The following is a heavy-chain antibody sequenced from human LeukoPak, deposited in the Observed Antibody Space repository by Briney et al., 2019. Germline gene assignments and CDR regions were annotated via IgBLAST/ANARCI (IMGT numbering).Heavy chain of an antibody. D-gene: IGHD1-26*01. CDR1: GFTFSSYS. V-gene: IGHV3-21*01. J-gene: IGHJ5*02. CDR3: ARDGEVGVGRWFDP. CDR2: ISSSSSYI. Sequence: PGGSLRLSCVASGFTFSSYSMNWVRQAPGKGLEWVSSISSSSSYIYYADSVKGRFTFSRDSAKNSLSLQMSSLRAEDTAVYYCARDGEVGVGRWFDPWGQGTLVTVSS.